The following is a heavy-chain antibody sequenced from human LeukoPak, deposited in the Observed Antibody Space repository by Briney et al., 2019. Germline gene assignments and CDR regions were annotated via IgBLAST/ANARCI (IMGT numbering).Heavy chain of an antibody. J-gene: IGHJ3*02. CDR3: ARDRDSSGYYDAFDM. V-gene: IGHV4-4*07. D-gene: IGHD6-19*01. CDR2: IYNSGSN. Sequence: PSETLSLTCTASGFSISSYYWTWIRQPAGKGLEWIGRIYNSGSNNYNPSLMSRVTMSVDTSKNQFSLKLTSVTAADTAVYYCARDRDSSGYYDAFDMWGQRTMVTVSS. CDR1: GFSISSYY.